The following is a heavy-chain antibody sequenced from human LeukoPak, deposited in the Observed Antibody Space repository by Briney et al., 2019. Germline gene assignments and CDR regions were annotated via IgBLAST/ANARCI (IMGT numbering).Heavy chain of an antibody. J-gene: IGHJ3*02. CDR2: ISYDGSNK. V-gene: IGHV3-30*18. D-gene: IGHD3-22*01. CDR3: AKSWNYYDSSGDDALDI. CDR1: GFTFSSYG. Sequence: GGSLRLSCAASGFTFSSYGMHWVRQAPGKGLEWVAVISYDGSNKYYADSVKGRFTIPRDNSKNTLYLQMNSLRVEDTAVYYCAKSWNYYDSSGDDALDIWGQGTMVTVSS.